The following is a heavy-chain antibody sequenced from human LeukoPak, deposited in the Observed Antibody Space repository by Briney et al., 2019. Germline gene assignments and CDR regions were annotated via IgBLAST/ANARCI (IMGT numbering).Heavy chain of an antibody. Sequence: SETLSLTCTVSGGSISIYYWSWIRQPPGKGLEWIGYIYYSGSTNYNPSLKSRVTISVDTSKNQFSLKLSSVTAADTAVYYCARAYNYYYDSSGYYFGYNWFDPWGQGTLVTVSS. CDR1: GGSISIYY. D-gene: IGHD3-22*01. CDR2: IYYSGST. J-gene: IGHJ5*02. V-gene: IGHV4-59*01. CDR3: ARAYNYYYDSSGYYFGYNWFDP.